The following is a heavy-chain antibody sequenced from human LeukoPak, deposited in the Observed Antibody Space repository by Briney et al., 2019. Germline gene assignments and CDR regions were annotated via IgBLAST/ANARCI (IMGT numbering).Heavy chain of an antibody. CDR2: IYYSGTT. V-gene: IGHV4-59*11. CDR1: GGSISSHY. CDR3: ARGTGFYDSSGHYYWGYFDS. Sequence: SETLSLTCTVSGGSISSHYWSWFRQPPGDRPGWMAFIYYSGTTDYNQSLKGTVTISIDSSKTQFSLKLSSVTAADTAIYYCARGTGFYDSSGHYYWGYFDSWGQGTLVPVSS. J-gene: IGHJ4*02. D-gene: IGHD3-22*01.